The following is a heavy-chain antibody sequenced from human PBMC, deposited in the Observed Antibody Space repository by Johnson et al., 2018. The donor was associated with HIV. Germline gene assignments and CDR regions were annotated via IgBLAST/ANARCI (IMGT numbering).Heavy chain of an antibody. V-gene: IGHV3-13*01. CDR1: GFTFSSYD. CDR2: IGPAADT. Sequence: AASGFTFSSYDIHWVRQATGKGLESVSPIGPAADTYYADSVKGRVTNSRDTAKNSLYLQMNTLRPDDTAFYHCVKGFRRYLKFGGGLLDAFDLWGLGTMVTVSS. CDR3: VKGFRRYLKFGGGLLDAFDL. D-gene: IGHD3-9*01. J-gene: IGHJ3*01.